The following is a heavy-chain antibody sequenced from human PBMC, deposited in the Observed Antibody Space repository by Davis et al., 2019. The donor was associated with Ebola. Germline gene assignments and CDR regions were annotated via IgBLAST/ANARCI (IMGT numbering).Heavy chain of an antibody. CDR3: VRDMRTVGNYYYYGMDV. CDR1: GFTFSNYW. V-gene: IGHV3-74*01. D-gene: IGHD7-27*01. J-gene: IGHJ6*02. CDR2: INTDGTIT. Sequence: PGGSLRLSCTASGFTFSNYWMHRVRQGPGKGLVWVSRINTDGTITSYADSVKGRFTISRDNAKNSLYLQMNILGAEDTAVYYCVRDMRTVGNYYYYGMDVWGQGTTVTVSS.